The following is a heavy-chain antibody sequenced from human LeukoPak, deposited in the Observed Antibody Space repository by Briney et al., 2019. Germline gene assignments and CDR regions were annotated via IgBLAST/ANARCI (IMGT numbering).Heavy chain of an antibody. J-gene: IGHJ6*02. Sequence: PGGSLRLSCAASGFTFSSYAMHWVRQAPGKGLEWVAVISYDGSNKYYADSVKGRFTISRDNSKNTLYLQMNSLRAEDTAVYYCARDDYDFLSGPPRNPYYYYYGMDVWGQGTTVTVSS. V-gene: IGHV3-30-3*01. CDR3: ARDDYDFLSGPPRNPYYYYYGMDV. CDR1: GFTFSSYA. D-gene: IGHD3-3*01. CDR2: ISYDGSNK.